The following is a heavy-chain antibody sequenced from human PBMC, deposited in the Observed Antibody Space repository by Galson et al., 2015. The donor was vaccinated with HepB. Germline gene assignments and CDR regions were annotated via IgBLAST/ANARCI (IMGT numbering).Heavy chain of an antibody. CDR2: MNQDGTQE. CDR3: ARGYASADSY. CDR1: GFTLSSYW. D-gene: IGHD2-2*01. Sequence: SLRLSCAASGFTLSSYWMTWVRRAPGKGLEWVANMNQDGTQEHYMGSVKGRFTISRGNTKNSASLQMNNLRAEDTAVYYCARGYASADSYWGQGILVTVSS. J-gene: IGHJ4*02. V-gene: IGHV3-7*01.